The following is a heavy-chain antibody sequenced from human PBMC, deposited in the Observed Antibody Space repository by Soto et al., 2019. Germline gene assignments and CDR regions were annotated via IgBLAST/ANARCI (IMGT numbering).Heavy chain of an antibody. CDR2: IKQDGSEK. V-gene: IGHV3-7*01. Sequence: GGSLRLSCAASGFTFSSYWMSWVRQAPGKGLEWVANIKQDGSEKYYVDSVKGRFTISRDNAKNSLYLQLNSLRVEDTAVYYCARTRPGAYFDYWGQGTLVTVSS. CDR1: GFTFSSYW. J-gene: IGHJ4*02. CDR3: ARTRPGAYFDY.